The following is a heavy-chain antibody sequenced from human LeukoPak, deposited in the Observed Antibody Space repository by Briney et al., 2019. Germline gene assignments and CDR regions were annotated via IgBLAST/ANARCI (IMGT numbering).Heavy chain of an antibody. CDR3: ARDPSNSGYDYLYYFDY. V-gene: IGHV1-2*02. CDR2: INPKSGDT. J-gene: IGHJ4*02. D-gene: IGHD5-12*01. Sequence: ASVKVSCKASGFTFTGYFMHWVRQAPGQGLEWMGWINPKSGDTKYAPKFQGRVTVTRDTSISTAYMELSRLTSDDTAVYYCARDPSNSGYDYLYYFDYWGQGTLVTVSS. CDR1: GFTFTGYF.